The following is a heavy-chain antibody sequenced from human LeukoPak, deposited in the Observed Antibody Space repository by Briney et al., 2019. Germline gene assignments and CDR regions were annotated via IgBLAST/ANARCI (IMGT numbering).Heavy chain of an antibody. CDR1: GFALSSNY. D-gene: IGHD6-19*01. V-gene: IGHV3-53*01. CDR3: ARDLYSSGWYGIH. Sequence: GGSLRLSCAASGFALSSNYVGWVRQAPGVGLHWVSLLYSGGGTYYADSVKGRFTISRDTSKNTLYLQMNSLRADDTAVYYCARDLYSSGWYGIHWGQGTLVTVSS. J-gene: IGHJ4*02. CDR2: LYSGGGT.